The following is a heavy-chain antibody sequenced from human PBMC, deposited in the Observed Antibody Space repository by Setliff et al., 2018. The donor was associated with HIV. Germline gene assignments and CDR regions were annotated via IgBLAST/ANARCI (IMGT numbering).Heavy chain of an antibody. J-gene: IGHJ5*02. Sequence: SSETLSLTCHVSGFSFRNSFYNWGWIRQPPGKGLEWIGTIYYSGTTYYNPSLKSRVTMSIDTSQNQFSLKLTSLTATDTAVYYCARHRYSSSINWFDPWGQGTLVTVSS. CDR2: IYYSGTT. CDR3: ARHRYSSSINWFDP. D-gene: IGHD6-13*01. CDR1: GFSFRNSFYN. V-gene: IGHV4-39*01.